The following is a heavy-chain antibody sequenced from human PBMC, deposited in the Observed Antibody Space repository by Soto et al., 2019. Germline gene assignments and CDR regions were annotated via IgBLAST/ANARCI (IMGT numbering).Heavy chain of an antibody. J-gene: IGHJ4*02. CDR3: ARGSKESYPGSRIFDF. CDR1: GMTFGSRA. CDR2: ITDSGGDT. Sequence: GGSLRLSCVASGMTFGSRAMSWVRQAPGEGLEWVSSITDSGGDTKYADSVRGRFTISRDNSKNTLYLQMSSLRAEDSAVYYCARGSKESYPGSRIFDFWGRGTLVTVSS. D-gene: IGHD3-10*01. V-gene: IGHV3-23*01.